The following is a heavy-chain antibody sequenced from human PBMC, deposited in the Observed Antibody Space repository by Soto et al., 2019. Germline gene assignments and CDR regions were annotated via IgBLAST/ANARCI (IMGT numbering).Heavy chain of an antibody. J-gene: IGHJ4*02. CDR1: GVTFSSYG. CDR2: ISSHGINK. D-gene: IGHD2-21*02. CDR3: AKDRDWLGYYFDY. V-gene: IGHV3-30*18. Sequence: GGALRLSCAASGVTFSSYGMNWVRQAPGKGLESLSVISSHGINKYYPDSVKGRFTISRDNSKNSLYLQMNSLRAEDTAVYYCAKDRDWLGYYFDYWGQGTLVTVSS.